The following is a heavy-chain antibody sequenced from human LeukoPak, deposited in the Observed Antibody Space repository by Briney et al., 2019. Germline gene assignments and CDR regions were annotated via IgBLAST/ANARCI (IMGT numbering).Heavy chain of an antibody. V-gene: IGHV3-21*01. CDR2: ISSTSEHI. D-gene: IGHD3-10*01. CDR3: ARAPYGSGYGMDV. J-gene: IGHJ6*02. Sequence: GGSLRLPCAASGFTFSNYNMYWVRQAPGKGLEWVSSISSTSEHIYYADSVKGRFTISRDNAKNSLYLQMNSLRAEDTAVYYCARAPYGSGYGMDVWGQGTTVTVSS. CDR1: GFTFSNYN.